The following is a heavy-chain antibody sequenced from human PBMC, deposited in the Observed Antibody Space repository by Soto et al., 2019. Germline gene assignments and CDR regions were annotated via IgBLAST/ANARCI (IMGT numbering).Heavy chain of an antibody. CDR3: AKSTGGTANGLDV. Sequence: EVQLVESGGGLVQPGRSLRLSCAASGFSFDEYGMHWVRQGPGKGLEWVSGISWSSATIGYADSVKGRFSISRDNAKRSLYLQMSRLRPEDTALYYCAKSTGGTANGLDVWGQGITVTVSS. CDR2: ISWSSATI. CDR1: GFSFDEYG. D-gene: IGHD2-8*02. J-gene: IGHJ6*02. V-gene: IGHV3-9*01.